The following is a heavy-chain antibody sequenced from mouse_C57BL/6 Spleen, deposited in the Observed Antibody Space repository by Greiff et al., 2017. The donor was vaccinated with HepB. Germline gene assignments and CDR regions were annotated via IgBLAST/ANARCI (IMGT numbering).Heavy chain of an antibody. CDR3: ARLDGYYGYYAMDY. J-gene: IGHJ4*01. CDR2: ISGGGGNT. V-gene: IGHV5-9*01. Sequence: EVKLVESGGGLVKPGGSLKLSCAASGFTFSSYTMSWVRQTPEKRLEWVATISGGGGNTYYPDSVKGRFTISRDNAKNTLYLQMSSLRSEDTALYECARLDGYYGYYAMDYWGQGTSVTVSS. D-gene: IGHD2-3*01. CDR1: GFTFSSYT.